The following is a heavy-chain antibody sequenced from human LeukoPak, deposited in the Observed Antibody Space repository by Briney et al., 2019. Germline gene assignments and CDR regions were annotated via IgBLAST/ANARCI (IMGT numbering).Heavy chain of an antibody. J-gene: IGHJ6*02. CDR3: AGSKYYYDSSGYKTGYYYYGMDV. V-gene: IGHV4-61*02. D-gene: IGHD3-22*01. CDR1: GGSISSGSYY. Sequence: PSETLSLTCTVSGGSISSGSYYWSWIQQPAGKGLEWIGRIYTSGSTNYNPSLKSRVTISVDTSKNQFSLKLSSVTAADTAVYYCAGSKYYYDSSGYKTGYYYYGMDVWGQGTTVTVSS. CDR2: IYTSGST.